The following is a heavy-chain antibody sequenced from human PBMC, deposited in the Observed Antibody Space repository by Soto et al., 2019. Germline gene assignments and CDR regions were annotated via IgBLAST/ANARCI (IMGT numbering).Heavy chain of an antibody. CDR1: GYTFTSYD. CDR3: ARDEKQLVPVYGMDV. J-gene: IGHJ6*02. CDR2: MNPNSGNT. Sequence: GASVKVSCKASGYTFTSYDINWVRQATGQGLEWMGWMNPNSGNTGYAQKFQGRVTMTRNTSISTAYMELSSLRSEDTAVYYCARDEKQLVPVYGMDVWGQGTTVTVSS. D-gene: IGHD6-13*01. V-gene: IGHV1-8*01.